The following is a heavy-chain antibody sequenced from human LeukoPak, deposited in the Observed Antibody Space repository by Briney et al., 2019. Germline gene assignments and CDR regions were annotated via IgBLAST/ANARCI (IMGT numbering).Heavy chain of an antibody. CDR2: INHSGST. D-gene: IGHD5-12*01. CDR1: GGSFSGYY. CDR3: AREGGYSGYDYWDY. V-gene: IGHV4-34*01. J-gene: IGHJ4*02. Sequence: SGTLSLTCAVYGGSFSGYYWSWIRQPPGKGLEWIGEINHSGSTNYNPSLKSRVTISVDTSKNQFSLKLSSVTAADTAVYYCAREGGYSGYDYWDYWGQGTLVTVSS.